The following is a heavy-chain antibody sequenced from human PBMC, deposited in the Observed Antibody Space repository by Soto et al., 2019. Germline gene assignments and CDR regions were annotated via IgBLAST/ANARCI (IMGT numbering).Heavy chain of an antibody. J-gene: IGHJ4*02. Sequence: SETLSLTCTVSGGSISSGGYYWSWIRQHPGKGLEWIGYIYYSGSTYYNPSLKSRVTTSVDTSKNQFSLKLSSVTAADTAVYYGARLFTFLGVGQKGYFNYWGREPRVTVS. D-gene: IGHD3-3*01. CDR2: IYYSGST. CDR3: ARLFTFLGVGQKGYFNY. V-gene: IGHV4-31*03. CDR1: GGSISSGGYY.